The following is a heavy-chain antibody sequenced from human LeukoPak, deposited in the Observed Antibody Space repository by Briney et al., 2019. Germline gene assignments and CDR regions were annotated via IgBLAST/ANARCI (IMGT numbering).Heavy chain of an antibody. CDR1: GFTFSSYW. CDR2: IKPGGSEK. CDR3: ARGPSSNWSGLDF. V-gene: IGHV3-7*01. D-gene: IGHD6-13*01. J-gene: IGHJ4*02. Sequence: GGSLRLSCAASGFTFSSYWMTWVRQGPGKGLEWVANIKPGGSEKYYVDSVKGRFTISRDNAKNSLYLQVNNLRAEDTAVYYCARGPSSNWSGLDFWGQGTLLTVSS.